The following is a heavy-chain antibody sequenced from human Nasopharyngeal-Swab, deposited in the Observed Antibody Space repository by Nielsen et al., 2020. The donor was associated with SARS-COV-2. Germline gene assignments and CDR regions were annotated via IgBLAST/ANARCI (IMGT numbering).Heavy chain of an antibody. V-gene: IGHV3-73*01. CDR2: IRSKANSYVT. Sequence: GGSLRLSCAASGFTFSGSAMHWARQASGKGLEWVGRIRSKANSYVTAYAASVKGRFTISRDDSKNTAYLQMNSLKTEDTAVYYCTRGPPYTDTYWDAFDIWGRGTMVSVSS. J-gene: IGHJ3*02. CDR1: GFTFSGSA. D-gene: IGHD2-8*02. CDR3: TRGPPYTDTYWDAFDI.